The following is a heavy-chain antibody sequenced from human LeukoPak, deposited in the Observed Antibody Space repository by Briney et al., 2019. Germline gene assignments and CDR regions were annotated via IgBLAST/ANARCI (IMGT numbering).Heavy chain of an antibody. CDR3: ARLSAYYYGSYFYYNTEV. CDR1: GFSFRSYW. V-gene: IGHV3-7*01. D-gene: IGHD3-10*01. J-gene: IGHJ6*01. CDR2: IIQDESER. Sequence: GGSLRLPCEGSGFSFRSYWMTLVRQLPGKGPEWVANIIQDESERYFSDSVKGRFTISRENAKKSLYLHIISLRAEHRPLYYCARLSAYYYGSYFYYNTEVWGKRTTGTVSS.